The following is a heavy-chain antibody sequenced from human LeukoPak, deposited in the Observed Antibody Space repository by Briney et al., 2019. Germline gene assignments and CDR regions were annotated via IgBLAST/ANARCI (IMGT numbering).Heavy chain of an antibody. Sequence: GASVKVTCKASGYTFTSYYMHWVRQAPGQGLEWMGLITTSGGITTYAQKFQGRVTMTKDTSTSKVYMEMSSLRSEDTAVYYCVREEEGGTFDYWGQGTLVIVSS. CDR3: VREEEGGTFDY. D-gene: IGHD3-16*01. V-gene: IGHV1-46*01. J-gene: IGHJ4*02. CDR2: ITTSGGIT. CDR1: GYTFTSYY.